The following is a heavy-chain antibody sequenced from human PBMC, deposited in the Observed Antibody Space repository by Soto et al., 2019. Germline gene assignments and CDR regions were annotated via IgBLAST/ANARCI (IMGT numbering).Heavy chain of an antibody. V-gene: IGHV4-61*01. CDR1: GGSVSSGSYY. Sequence: PSETLSLTCTVSGGSVSSGSYYWSWIGQPPGKGLEWIGYIYYSGSTNYNPSLKSRVTISVDTAKNQFPLKLSSVTAADTAVYYCARTPDIWGQGTMVTVSS. CDR2: IYYSGST. CDR3: ARTPDI. J-gene: IGHJ3*02.